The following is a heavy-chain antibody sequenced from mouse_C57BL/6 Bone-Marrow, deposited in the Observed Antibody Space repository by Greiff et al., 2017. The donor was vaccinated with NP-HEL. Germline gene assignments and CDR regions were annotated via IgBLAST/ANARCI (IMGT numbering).Heavy chain of an antibody. CDR3: ARSYYDYLWYFDV. CDR1: GYAFTNYL. CDR2: INPGSGGT. Sequence: VQLQQSGAELVRPGTSVKVSCKASGYAFTNYLIEWVKQRPGQGLEWIGVINPGSGGTNYNEKFKGKATLTADKSSSTAYMQLSSLTSEDSAVYFCARSYYDYLWYFDVWGTGTTVTVSS. V-gene: IGHV1-54*01. D-gene: IGHD2-4*01. J-gene: IGHJ1*03.